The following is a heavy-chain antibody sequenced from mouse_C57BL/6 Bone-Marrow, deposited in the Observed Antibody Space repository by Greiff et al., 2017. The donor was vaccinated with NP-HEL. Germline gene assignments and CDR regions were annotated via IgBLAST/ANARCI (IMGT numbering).Heavy chain of an antibody. CDR1: GYSFTDYN. D-gene: IGHD1-1*01. CDR2: INPNYGTT. Sequence: VQLQQSGPELVKPSASVKISCKASGYSFTDYNMNWVKQSNGKSLEWIGVINPNYGTTSYNQKFKGKATLTVDQSSSTAYMQLNSLTSEDSAVYYCAETIYYYGSQYFDVWGTGTTVTVSS. V-gene: IGHV1-39*01. J-gene: IGHJ1*03. CDR3: AETIYYYGSQYFDV.